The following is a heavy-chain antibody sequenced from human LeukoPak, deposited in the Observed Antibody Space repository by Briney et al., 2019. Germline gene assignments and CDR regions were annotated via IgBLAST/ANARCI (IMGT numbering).Heavy chain of an antibody. CDR1: GGSISSYY. J-gene: IGHJ4*02. V-gene: IGHV4-59*01. D-gene: IGHD3-10*01. Sequence: KTSETLSLTCTVSGGSISSYYWSWIRQPPGKGLEWIGYIYYSGSTNYNPSLKSRVTISVDTSKNQFSLKLSSVTAADTAVYYCARAPLWFGESDYWGQGTLVTVSS. CDR2: IYYSGST. CDR3: ARAPLWFGESDY.